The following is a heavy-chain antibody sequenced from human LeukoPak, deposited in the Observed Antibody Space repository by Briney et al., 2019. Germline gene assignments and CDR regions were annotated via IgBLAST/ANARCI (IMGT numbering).Heavy chain of an antibody. CDR2: IYPGDSDT. CDR3: ARPRATVGATIDY. V-gene: IGHV5-51*01. CDR1: GYTFTCYW. Sequence: GDSLKISCQGSGYTFTCYWIGWMRQMPGKGLEWMGIIYPGDSDTRYSPSFQGQVTISADKSISTAYLQWSSLKASDTAIYYCARPRATVGATIDYWGQGTLVTVSS. J-gene: IGHJ4*02. D-gene: IGHD1-26*01.